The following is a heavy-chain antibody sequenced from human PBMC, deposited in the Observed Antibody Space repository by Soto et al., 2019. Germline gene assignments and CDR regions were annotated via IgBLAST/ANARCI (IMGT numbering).Heavy chain of an antibody. V-gene: IGHV3-48*02. CDR1: GFTFSSHS. CDR3: ARRITMVRATYYYYAMDV. Sequence: GGSLRLSCAASGFTFSSHSMIWGRQAPGKGLEWISHITSTSITRSYADSVRGRFTISRDNAKDSLYLQMNSLRDEDTAVYYCARRITMVRATYYYYAMDVSGQGTTVTVSS. CDR2: ITSTSITR. D-gene: IGHD3-10*01. J-gene: IGHJ6*02.